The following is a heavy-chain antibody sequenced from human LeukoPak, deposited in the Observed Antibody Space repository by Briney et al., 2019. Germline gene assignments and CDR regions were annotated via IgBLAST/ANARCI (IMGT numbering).Heavy chain of an antibody. J-gene: IGHJ4*02. D-gene: IGHD2-2*01. CDR3: ARVPSGCYGCDFDN. CDR1: GFTFSSYA. CDR2: LGGTNGYT. V-gene: IGHV3-23*01. Sequence: PGGSMMLSCVASGFTFSSYAMSWVRQPPGKGLEWVSSLGGTNGYTYYADSVKGRFSISRDNSQNTLYLQMNTLRAEDTALYYCARVPSGCYGCDFDNWGQGTLVTVSS.